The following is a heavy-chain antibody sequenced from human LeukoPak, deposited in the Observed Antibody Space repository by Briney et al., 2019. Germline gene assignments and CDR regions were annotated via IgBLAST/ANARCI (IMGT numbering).Heavy chain of an antibody. V-gene: IGHV3-48*02. CDR1: GFTFSIYT. CDR2: ITSSISTI. D-gene: IGHD1-14*01. J-gene: IGHJ6*03. CDR3: ARDIRSPSRGMDV. Sequence: SGGSLRHPRAPSGFTFSIYTMSCVRQAPGQGLECPSDITSSISTIFYAYSVNGRFTTSRDNHNNSLYLQKHILTHPDTPIYHSARDIRSPSRGMDVWGKGTTVTVSS.